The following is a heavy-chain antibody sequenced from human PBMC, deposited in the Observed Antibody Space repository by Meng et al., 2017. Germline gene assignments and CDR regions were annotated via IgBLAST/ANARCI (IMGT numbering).Heavy chain of an antibody. CDR1: VGTVSSYA. CDR3: AKEVDNWFDP. Sequence: RVHLGVEVKKPGTSVNASCKASVGTVSSYAISWVRQAPGQGLEWMGGIIPIFATANYAQKFQGRVTITADESTSTAYMELSSLRSEDTAVYYCAKEVDNWFDPWGQGTLVTVPS. CDR2: IIPIFATA. V-gene: IGHV1-69*01. D-gene: IGHD2-15*01. J-gene: IGHJ5*02.